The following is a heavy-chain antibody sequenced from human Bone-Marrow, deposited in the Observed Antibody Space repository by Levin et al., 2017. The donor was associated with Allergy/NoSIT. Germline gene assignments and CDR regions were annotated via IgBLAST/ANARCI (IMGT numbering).Heavy chain of an antibody. J-gene: IGHJ5*02. CDR3: ARRPYSGTSYNYFDP. CDR2: VSPTGSS. CDR1: GASINNLTYY. D-gene: IGHD5-12*01. Sequence: SQTLSLTCRVSGASINNLTYYWAWIRQAPGRGLEWIGSVSPTGSSFYNKSLKSRVIISVDKASNQFSLSLRSVTAADTALYYCARRPYSGTSYNYFDPWGQGTLVTVSS. V-gene: IGHV4-39*01.